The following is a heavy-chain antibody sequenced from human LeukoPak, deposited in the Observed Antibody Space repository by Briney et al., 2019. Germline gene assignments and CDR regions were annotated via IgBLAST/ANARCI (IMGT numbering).Heavy chain of an antibody. CDR3: AKDHPGGVWYFDL. J-gene: IGHJ2*01. CDR2: INGDESST. CDR1: AFTFNTYW. Sequence: GGSLRLSCAASAFTFNTYWMHWVRQVPGRGLEWVSRINGDESSTNYADSVKGRFTISRDNSKNTLYLQMNSLRAEDTAVYYCAKDHPGGVWYFDLWGRGTLVTVSS. D-gene: IGHD2-8*02. V-gene: IGHV3-74*01.